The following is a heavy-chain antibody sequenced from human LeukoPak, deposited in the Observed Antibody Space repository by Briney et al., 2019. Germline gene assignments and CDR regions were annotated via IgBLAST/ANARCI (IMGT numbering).Heavy chain of an antibody. J-gene: IGHJ4*02. Sequence: GGSLRLSCAASGFTFSSYAMHWVHQAPGKGLEWVAVISYDGSNKYYADSVKGRFTISRDNSKNTLYLQMNSLRAEDTAVYYCARAEIPIVVVPAAIYPLDYWGQGTLVTVSS. CDR3: ARAEIPIVVVPAAIYPLDY. D-gene: IGHD2-2*01. V-gene: IGHV3-30-3*01. CDR2: ISYDGSNK. CDR1: GFTFSSYA.